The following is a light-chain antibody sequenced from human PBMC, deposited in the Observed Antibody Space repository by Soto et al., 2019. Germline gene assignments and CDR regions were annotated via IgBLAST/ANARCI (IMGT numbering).Light chain of an antibody. CDR2: GAS. CDR3: QQYDPRSTLFT. J-gene: IGKJ3*01. Sequence: EIVLTQSPGTLSLSPGERATLSCRASQSVDRSYLAWYQQRPGQAPRLLIHGASNRATGIPDRFSGSGSGKDFTLTISRLEPEDFAVYYCQQYDPRSTLFTFGPGTTVDIK. CDR1: QSVDRSY. V-gene: IGKV3-20*01.